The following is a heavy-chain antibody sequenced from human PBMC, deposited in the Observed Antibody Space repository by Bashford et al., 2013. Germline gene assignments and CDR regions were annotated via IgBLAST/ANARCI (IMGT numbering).Heavy chain of an antibody. CDR3: ARPSYSGSYWYYFDY. D-gene: IGHD1-26*01. J-gene: IGHJ4*02. CDR2: IYPGDSDT. Sequence: WVRQMPGKGLEWMGIIYPGDSDTRYSPSFQGQVTISADKSISTAYLQWSSLKASDTAMYYCARPSYSGSYWYYFDYWGQGTLVTVSS. V-gene: IGHV5-51*01.